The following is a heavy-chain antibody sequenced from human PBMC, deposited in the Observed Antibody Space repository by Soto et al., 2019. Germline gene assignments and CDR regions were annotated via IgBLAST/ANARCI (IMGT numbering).Heavy chain of an antibody. V-gene: IGHV3-7*01. CDR3: ATRHNHVSNYFGVFDF. CDR1: ELAFATHW. Sequence: VGSLRLACAASELAFATHWMAWVRQTPGKGLGWVANINQDGGDKYYVDSVKGRFTISRDTAKKSLYLQMNRLRAEDTALYYCATRHNHVSNYFGVFDFWGQGTMVTV. D-gene: IGHD3-3*02. CDR2: INQDGGDK. J-gene: IGHJ4*02.